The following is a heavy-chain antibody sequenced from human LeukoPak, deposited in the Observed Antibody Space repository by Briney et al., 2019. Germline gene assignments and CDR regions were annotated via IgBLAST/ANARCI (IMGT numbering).Heavy chain of an antibody. V-gene: IGHV4-39*01. CDR1: GGSISSSSYY. CDR3: VSSGSYYLFKFSAFDI. J-gene: IGHJ3*02. Sequence: PSETLSLTCTVSGGSISSSSYYWGWIRQPPGKGLEWIGSIYYSGSTYYNPSLKSRVTISVDTSKNQFSLKLSYVTAADTAVYYCVSSGSYYLFKFSAFDIWGQGTMVTVSS. CDR2: IYYSGST. D-gene: IGHD1-26*01.